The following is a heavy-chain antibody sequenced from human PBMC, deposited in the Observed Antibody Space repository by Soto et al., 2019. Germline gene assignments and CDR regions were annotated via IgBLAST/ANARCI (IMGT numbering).Heavy chain of an antibody. Sequence: QVQLVQSGAEVKKPGASVKVSCKASGYTFTDNGVSWMRQAPGQGLEWMGWINPKNGNTKYAQNLRGRVTMTTDTSTSTAYVELRSLRSDDTDMYYCARSSISGIFYYYYWGQGTLVTVSS. CDR2: INPKNGNT. V-gene: IGHV1-18*01. D-gene: IGHD3-10*01. CDR1: GYTFTDNG. J-gene: IGHJ4*02. CDR3: ARSSISGIFYYYY.